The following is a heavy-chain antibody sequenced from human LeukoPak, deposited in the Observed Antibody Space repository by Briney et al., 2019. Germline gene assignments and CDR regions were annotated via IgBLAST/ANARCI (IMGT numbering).Heavy chain of an antibody. CDR1: GGSISGGTYY. CDR3: ARDETYYYGSGTPRDRFDP. Sequence: SQTLSLTCTASGGSISGGTYYWSWIRQPAGKELEWIVRGYTSGSTNYNPSLNSRATISVDASKNQFSLKLSSVTAADTAVYYCARDETYYYGSGTPRDRFDPWGQGTLVTVSS. CDR2: GYTSGST. V-gene: IGHV4-61*02. J-gene: IGHJ5*02. D-gene: IGHD3-10*01.